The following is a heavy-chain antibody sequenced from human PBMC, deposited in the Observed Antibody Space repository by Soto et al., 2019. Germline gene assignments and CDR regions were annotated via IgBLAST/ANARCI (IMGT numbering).Heavy chain of an antibody. CDR3: VRGKEAGIWFDP. V-gene: IGHV1-3*01. CDR1: GNLFIHQS. CDR2: INADNGYT. J-gene: IGHJ5*02. Sequence: KVSCKASGNLFIHQSIHWVRQAPGQRLEWMGWINADNGYTKYSEKFQGRVTITWDTSATTAYMDLSRLNSEDTAMYYCVRGKEAGIWFDPWGQGTLVTVSS. D-gene: IGHD1-26*01.